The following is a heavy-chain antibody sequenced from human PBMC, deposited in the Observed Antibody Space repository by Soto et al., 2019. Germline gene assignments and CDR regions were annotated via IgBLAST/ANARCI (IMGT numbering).Heavy chain of an antibody. CDR1: GFSLNAGGVG. CDR3: ARIYCAGGNCYRLGGSYYGMDV. CDR2: IYWDENK. J-gene: IGHJ6*02. D-gene: IGHD2-8*02. V-gene: IGHV2-5*02. Sequence: SGPTLVNPTQTLTLTCTCSGFSLNAGGVGVVWIRQPPGKALEWLALIYWDENKFYSPSLKSRVTITKDTSKDQVVLTMTHMEPVDTATYFCARIYCAGGNCYRLGGSYYGMDVWGQGTTVTVSS.